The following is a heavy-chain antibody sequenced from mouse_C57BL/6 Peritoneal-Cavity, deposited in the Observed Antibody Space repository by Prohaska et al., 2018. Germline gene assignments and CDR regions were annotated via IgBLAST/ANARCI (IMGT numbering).Heavy chain of an antibody. V-gene: IGHV1-64*01. D-gene: IGHD1-1*01. J-gene: IGHJ3*01. Sequence: GAALVKPGASVKLSCKASGYTFTSYWMHWVKQTPGQGLEWIGMIHPNSGSTNYNEKFKSKATLTVDKSSSTAYMQLSSLTSEDSAVYYCARRDYGSSPAWFAYWGQGTLVTVSA. CDR1: GYTFTSYW. CDR2: IHPNSGST. CDR3: ARRDYGSSPAWFAY.